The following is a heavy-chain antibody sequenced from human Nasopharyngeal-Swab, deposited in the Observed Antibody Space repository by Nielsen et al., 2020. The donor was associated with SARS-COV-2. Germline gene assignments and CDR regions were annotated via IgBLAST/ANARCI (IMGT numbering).Heavy chain of an antibody. J-gene: IGHJ4*02. Sequence: WIRQPPGKALEWLALIYWNDDKRYGPSLRSRLTITKDTSKNQVVLTMTNMDPVDTATYYCAHRTYYYDSSGYYYVWDFDYWGQGTLVTVSS. CDR3: AHRTYYYDSSGYYYVWDFDY. D-gene: IGHD3-22*01. CDR2: IYWNDDK. V-gene: IGHV2-5*01.